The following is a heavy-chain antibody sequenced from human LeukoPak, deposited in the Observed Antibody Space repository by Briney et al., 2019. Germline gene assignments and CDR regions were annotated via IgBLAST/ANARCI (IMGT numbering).Heavy chain of an antibody. J-gene: IGHJ5*02. V-gene: IGHV4-39*07. CDR3: AREVVRGVIIPKSRYNWFDP. CDR1: GGSISSSSYY. CDR2: IYYSGST. D-gene: IGHD3-10*01. Sequence: SETLSLTCTVAGGSISSSSYYWGWIRQPPGKGLEWIGSIYYSGSTYYNPSLKSRVTISVDTSKNQFSLKLSSVTAADTAVYYCAREVVRGVIIPKSRYNWFDPWGQGTLVTVSS.